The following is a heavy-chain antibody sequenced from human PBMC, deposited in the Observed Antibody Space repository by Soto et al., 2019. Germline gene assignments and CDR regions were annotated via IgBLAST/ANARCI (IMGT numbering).Heavy chain of an antibody. D-gene: IGHD1-26*01. J-gene: IGHJ4*02. Sequence: SSETLSLTCTISGGSISVYYWSWIRQSPRQGLEWIGYVYDNGRPYYSPSLKSRVIISADTSRNQISLKLTSATAADTAVYYCARGVGSSPPQYWGRGAPVTVSS. CDR1: GGSISVYY. CDR3: ARGVGSSPPQY. CDR2: VYDNGRP. V-gene: IGHV4-59*01.